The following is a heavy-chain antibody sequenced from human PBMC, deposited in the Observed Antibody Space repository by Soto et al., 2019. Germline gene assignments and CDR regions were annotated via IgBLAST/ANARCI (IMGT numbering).Heavy chain of an antibody. Sequence: GASVKVSCKASGYTFTSYYMHWVRQAPGQGLEWMGIINPSGGSTSYAQKFQGRVTMTRDTSKNTLYLQMNSLRAEDTAVYYCAKDGPGIAVALYYYYYGMDVWGQGTTVTVSS. CDR2: INPSGGST. J-gene: IGHJ6*02. D-gene: IGHD6-19*01. V-gene: IGHV1-46*01. CDR1: GYTFTSYY. CDR3: AKDGPGIAVALYYYYYGMDV.